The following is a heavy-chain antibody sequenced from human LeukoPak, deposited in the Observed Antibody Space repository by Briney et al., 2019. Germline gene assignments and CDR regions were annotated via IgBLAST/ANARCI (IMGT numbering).Heavy chain of an antibody. CDR3: ARGPPSTVSTPDDAFDI. CDR1: GYTFTAYY. V-gene: IGHV1-2*02. D-gene: IGHD4-23*01. Sequence: GASVKVSCEPSGYTFTAYYIRWVRQAPGQGLEWVAWINPSSGGANYAQKFQGRVTMTRDTSITTAYLELSSLRSDDTAVSYCARGPPSTVSTPDDAFDIWGHGTVVTVSS. CDR2: INPSSGGA. J-gene: IGHJ3*02.